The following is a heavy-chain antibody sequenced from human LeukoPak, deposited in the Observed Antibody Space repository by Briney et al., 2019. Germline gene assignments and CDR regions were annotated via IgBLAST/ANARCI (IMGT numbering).Heavy chain of an antibody. CDR2: INPNSGGT. D-gene: IGHD3-10*01. CDR3: ARDRTRRVLGVGVSFLLDY. V-gene: IGHV1-2*02. CDR1: GYTFTGYY. Sequence: ASVKVSCKASGYTFTGYYMHWVRQAPGQGLEWMGWINPNSGGTNYAQTFQGRVTMTRDTSISTAYMELSRLRSDDTAVYYCARDRTRRVLGVGVSFLLDYWGQGTLVTVSS. J-gene: IGHJ4*02.